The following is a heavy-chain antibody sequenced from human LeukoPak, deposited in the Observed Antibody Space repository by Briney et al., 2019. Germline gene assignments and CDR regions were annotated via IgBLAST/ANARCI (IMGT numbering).Heavy chain of an antibody. CDR2: IYYSGST. J-gene: IGHJ3*02. D-gene: IGHD6-19*01. CDR3: ARHKYSSGWPPEGAFDI. V-gene: IGHV4-39*01. CDR1: GASISSTTYY. Sequence: KTSETLSLTCTVSGASISSTTYYWGWIRQPPRKGLEWIASIYYSGSTYYNPSLKSRVTISVDTSKNQFSLKLSSVTAADTAVYYCARHKYSSGWPPEGAFDIWGQGTMVTVFS.